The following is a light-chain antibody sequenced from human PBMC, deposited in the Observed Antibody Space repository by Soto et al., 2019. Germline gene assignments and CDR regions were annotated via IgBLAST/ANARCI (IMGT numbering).Light chain of an antibody. Sequence: IRMTQSPSSLSASTGDRVTIACRASQGISSYLAWYQQKPGKAPKLLIYAASTLQSGVPSRFSGSGSGTDFTLTISCLQSEDFAPYYCHQYYSYPWTFAQGTKVEIK. CDR3: HQYYSYPWT. CDR1: QGISSY. CDR2: AAS. V-gene: IGKV1-8*01. J-gene: IGKJ1*01.